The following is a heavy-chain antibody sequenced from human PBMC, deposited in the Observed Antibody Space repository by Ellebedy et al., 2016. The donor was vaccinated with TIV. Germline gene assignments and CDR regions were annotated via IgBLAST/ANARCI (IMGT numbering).Heavy chain of an antibody. CDR2: LSYDGSNE. Sequence: GESLKISXATSGFSFSTSAVHWVRQAPGKGLQWVAVLSYDGSNEYYGDSVKGRFTISRDISKNTLYLHMNSLRPDDTAVYYCARDGVLTGAFDLWGQGTMLTVSS. CDR3: ARDGVLTGAFDL. D-gene: IGHD3-9*01. J-gene: IGHJ3*01. CDR1: GFSFSTSA. V-gene: IGHV3-30-3*01.